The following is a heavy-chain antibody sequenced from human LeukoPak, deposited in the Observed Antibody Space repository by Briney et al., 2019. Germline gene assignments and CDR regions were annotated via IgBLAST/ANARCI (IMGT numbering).Heavy chain of an antibody. Sequence: GGSLRLSCAASGFTFSSYAMHWVRQAPGKGLEWVAVISYDGSNKYYADSVKGRFTISRDNSKNTLYLQMNSLRAEDTAVYYCARDPDTIFVGYFDYWGQGTLVTVSS. J-gene: IGHJ4*02. CDR1: GFTFSSYA. D-gene: IGHD3-3*01. CDR3: ARDPDTIFVGYFDY. V-gene: IGHV3-30*04. CDR2: ISYDGSNK.